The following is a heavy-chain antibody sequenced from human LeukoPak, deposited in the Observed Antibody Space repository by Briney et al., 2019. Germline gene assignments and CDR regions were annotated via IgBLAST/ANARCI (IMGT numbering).Heavy chain of an antibody. Sequence: GGSLRLSCAASGFTFSDYYMSWIRQAPGKGLEWVTVISYDGRDKKNADSVKGRFSISRDNSKNTLYLQMAILRSEDTAVYYCAKDSGNYANYYFDHWGQGTLVTVSS. D-gene: IGHD1-26*01. J-gene: IGHJ4*02. V-gene: IGHV3-30*18. CDR1: GFTFSDYY. CDR3: AKDSGNYANYYFDH. CDR2: ISYDGRDK.